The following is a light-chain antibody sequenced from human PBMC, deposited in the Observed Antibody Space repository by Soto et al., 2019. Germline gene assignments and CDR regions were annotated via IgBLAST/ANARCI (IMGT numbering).Light chain of an antibody. CDR3: QQYKSYFRT. CDR1: QSIYKW. J-gene: IGKJ1*01. CDR2: AAS. Sequence: DIQMTQSPSSVSSSIGDIFTISCGSSQSIYKWLVWYQQKPGKAPKLLIYAASSLQSGVPSRFSGSGSGTEFTLTISSLQPDDFATYFCQQYKSYFRTFGQGTKVDI. V-gene: IGKV1-5*01.